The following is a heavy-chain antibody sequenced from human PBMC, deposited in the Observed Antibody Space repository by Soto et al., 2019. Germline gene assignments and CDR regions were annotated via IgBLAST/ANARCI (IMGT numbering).Heavy chain of an antibody. CDR2: ISYDGSNK. Sequence: PGGSLRLSCAASGFTFSSYGMHWVRQAPGKGLEWVAVISYDGSNKYYADSVKGRFTISRDNSKNTLYLQMNSLRAEDTAVYYCARAGSYDFWSGYLVDYYYYYMDVWGKGTKVTVSS. D-gene: IGHD3-3*01. CDR1: GFTFSSYG. V-gene: IGHV3-30*03. J-gene: IGHJ6*03. CDR3: ARAGSYDFWSGYLVDYYYYYMDV.